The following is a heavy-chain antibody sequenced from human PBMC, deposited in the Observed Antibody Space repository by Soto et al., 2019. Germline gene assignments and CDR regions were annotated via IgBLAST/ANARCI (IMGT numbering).Heavy chain of an antibody. CDR3: ARVVTPYNWFDP. D-gene: IGHD4-4*01. V-gene: IGHV1-69*13. CDR2: IIPIFGTA. CDR1: GGTFSSHA. Sequence: WASVKVSCKASGGTFSSHAISWVRQAPGQGLEWMGGIIPIFGTANYAQKFQGRVTITADESTSTAYMELSSLRSEDTAVYYCARVVTPYNWFDPWGQGTLVTVSS. J-gene: IGHJ5*02.